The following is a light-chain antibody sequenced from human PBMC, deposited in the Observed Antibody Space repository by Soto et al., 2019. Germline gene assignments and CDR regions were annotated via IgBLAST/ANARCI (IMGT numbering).Light chain of an antibody. CDR2: EVT. Sequence: QSALTQPASASGSPGQSITISCTGTSSDVGGYNYVSWYQQHPGKAPKLMIYEVTNRPSGVSYRFSGSKSGNTASLTISGLQAEDEADYYCCSYTSISTYVFGTGTKVTVL. CDR3: CSYTSISTYV. CDR1: SSDVGGYNY. J-gene: IGLJ1*01. V-gene: IGLV2-14*01.